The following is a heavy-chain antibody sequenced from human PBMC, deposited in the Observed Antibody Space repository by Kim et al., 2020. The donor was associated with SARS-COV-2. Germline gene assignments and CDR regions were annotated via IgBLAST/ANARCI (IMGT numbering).Heavy chain of an antibody. CDR3: ARDGPARSRGEWFFYYYYYMDV. Sequence: GGSLRLSCAASGFTFSSYGMHWVRQAPGKGLEWVAVIWYDGSNKYYADSVKGRFTISRDNSKNTLYLQMNSLRAEDTAVYYCARDGPARSRGEWFFYYYYYMDVWGKGTTVTVSS. D-gene: IGHD3-3*01. CDR1: GFTFSSYG. V-gene: IGHV3-33*01. J-gene: IGHJ6*03. CDR2: IWYDGSNK.